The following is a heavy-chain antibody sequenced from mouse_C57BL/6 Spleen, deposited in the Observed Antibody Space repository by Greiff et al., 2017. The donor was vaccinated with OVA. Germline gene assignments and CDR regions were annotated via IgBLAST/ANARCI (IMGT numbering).Heavy chain of an antibody. CDR1: GYSITSGYY. V-gene: IGHV3-6*01. Sequence: VQLQQPGPGLVKPSQSLSLTCSVTGYSITSGYYWNWIRQFPGNKLEWMGYISYDGSNNYNPSLKNRISITRDTSKNQFFLKLNSVTTEDTAKYYCAREVVGDAMDYWGQGTSVTVSS. CDR2: ISYDGSN. CDR3: AREVVGDAMDY. J-gene: IGHJ4*01. D-gene: IGHD1-1*01.